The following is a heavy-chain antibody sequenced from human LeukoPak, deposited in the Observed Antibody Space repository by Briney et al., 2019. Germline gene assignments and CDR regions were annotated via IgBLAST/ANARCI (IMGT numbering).Heavy chain of an antibody. CDR1: GFTFSRYS. CDR2: ITGSSDYI. V-gene: IGHV3-21*01. Sequence: GGSLRLSCAASGFTFSRYSVNWVRQAPGKGLEWVSCITGSSDYIFYADSVKGRFTISRDNSKNTLYLQMNSLRAEDTAVYYCAREDLAARFDYWGQGTLVTVSS. J-gene: IGHJ4*02. D-gene: IGHD6-6*01. CDR3: AREDLAARFDY.